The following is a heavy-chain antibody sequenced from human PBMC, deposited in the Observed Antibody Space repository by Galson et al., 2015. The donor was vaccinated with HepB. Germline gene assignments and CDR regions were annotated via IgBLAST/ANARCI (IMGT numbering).Heavy chain of an antibody. Sequence: CAISGDSVSSNNVAWNWIRQSPSRGLEWLGRTYYRAKWYSDYAVSVRSRITINPDASKNQFSLQLRSVTPEDTAVYYCARVHGTTYYYGMDVWGQGTTVTVSS. V-gene: IGHV6-1*01. CDR2: TYYRAKWYS. J-gene: IGHJ6*02. D-gene: IGHD1-1*01. CDR1: GDSVSSNNVA. CDR3: ARVHGTTYYYGMDV.